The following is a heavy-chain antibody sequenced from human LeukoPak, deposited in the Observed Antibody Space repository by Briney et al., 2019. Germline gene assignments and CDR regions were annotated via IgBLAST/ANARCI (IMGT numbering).Heavy chain of an antibody. CDR2: IYYTGST. D-gene: IGHD1-26*01. Sequence: SETLSLTCSVSRDSISNYYWSWIRQSPGRGLEWIGYIYYTGSTNYNPSLKSRVTMSVDTSKNQFSLKLTSVTAAGTAVYYCARGTQVRRSGIDYWGQGTLVTVSS. V-gene: IGHV4-59*01. J-gene: IGHJ4*02. CDR1: RDSISNYY. CDR3: ARGTQVRRSGIDY.